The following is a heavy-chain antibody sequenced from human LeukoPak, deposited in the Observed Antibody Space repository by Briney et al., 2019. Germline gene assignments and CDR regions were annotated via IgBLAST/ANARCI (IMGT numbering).Heavy chain of an antibody. V-gene: IGHV4-59*01. CDR2: IYYSGST. CDR3: AGALGSSWSVNWFDP. Sequence: SETLSLTCTVSGGSISNYYWSWIRQPPGKGLEWIGYIYYSGSTNYNPSLKSRVTISVDTSKNQFSLKLSSVTAADTAVYYCAGALGSSWSVNWFDPWGQGTLVTVSS. J-gene: IGHJ5*02. D-gene: IGHD6-13*01. CDR1: GGSISNYY.